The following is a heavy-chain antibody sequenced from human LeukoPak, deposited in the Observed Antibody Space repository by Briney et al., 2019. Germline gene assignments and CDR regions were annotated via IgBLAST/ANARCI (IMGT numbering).Heavy chain of an antibody. Sequence: PGGSLRLSCAASGFTFSSYWMHWVRQAPGKGLVWVGRVKSKADDGTTDYAAPVQGRFTISRDDSKNTLSLQMNSLKTEDTAVYYCATEGGSGSYYGDDAFDMWGQGTMVTVSS. CDR1: GFTFSSYW. CDR2: VKSKADDGTT. J-gene: IGHJ3*02. CDR3: ATEGGSGSYYGDDAFDM. D-gene: IGHD3-10*01. V-gene: IGHV3-15*01.